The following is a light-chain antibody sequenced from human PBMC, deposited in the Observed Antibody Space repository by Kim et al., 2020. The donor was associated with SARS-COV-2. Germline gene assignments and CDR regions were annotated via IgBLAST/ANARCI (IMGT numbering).Light chain of an antibody. J-gene: IGLJ3*02. Sequence: QLVLTQSPSASASLGASVKLTCTLSSGHSSYAIAWHQQQPEKGPWYLMKLNSDGSHRKGDGIPDRFSVSSSGAERYLTISSLPSEDEADYYCQAWDTAVQGVFGGGTQLTVL. CDR3: QAWDTAVQGV. V-gene: IGLV4-69*01. CDR1: SGHSSYA. CDR2: LNSDGSH.